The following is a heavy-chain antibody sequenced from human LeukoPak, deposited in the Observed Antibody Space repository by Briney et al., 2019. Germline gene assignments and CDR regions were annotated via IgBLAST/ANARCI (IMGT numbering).Heavy chain of an antibody. V-gene: IGHV3-7*01. CDR3: ARDRGADRFDY. J-gene: IGHJ4*02. CDR2: IKQDGGET. Sequence: GGALRLSCAASGFTFSNYWMSWVRQAPGKGREGVADIKQDGGETYYMDSVTGRFTISRDNAKNSLSLQMNSLRAEDTAIYYCARDRGADRFDYWGQGTLVTVSS. CDR1: GFTFSNYW. D-gene: IGHD1-14*01.